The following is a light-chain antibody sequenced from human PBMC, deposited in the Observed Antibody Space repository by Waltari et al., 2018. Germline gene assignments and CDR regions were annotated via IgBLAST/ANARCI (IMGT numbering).Light chain of an antibody. CDR3: QQSKTPPLT. Sequence: DIQMTQFPSSLSASVGHRVVVTCRASQTISVSLSWYQQKPGKAPKLLIYGASSLQSGVPSRFSGSGSGTDFTLTISSLQPEDFGTYYCQQSKTPPLTFGGGTKVEF. CDR1: QTISVS. J-gene: IGKJ4*01. V-gene: IGKV1-39*01. CDR2: GAS.